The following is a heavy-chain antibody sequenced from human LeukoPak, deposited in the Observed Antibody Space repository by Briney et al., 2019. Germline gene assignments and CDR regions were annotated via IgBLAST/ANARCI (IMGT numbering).Heavy chain of an antibody. V-gene: IGHV3-53*01. CDR3: AREDSYYYGSGSYPFDY. J-gene: IGHJ4*02. D-gene: IGHD3-10*01. CDR1: GFTVSSNY. Sequence: PGGSLRLSCAASGFTVSSNYMSWVRQAPGKGLEWVSVIYSGGNTYYADSVKGRFTISRDNSKNTLYLQMNSLRAEDTAVYYCAREDSYYYGSGSYPFDYWGQGTLVTVSS. CDR2: IYSGGNT.